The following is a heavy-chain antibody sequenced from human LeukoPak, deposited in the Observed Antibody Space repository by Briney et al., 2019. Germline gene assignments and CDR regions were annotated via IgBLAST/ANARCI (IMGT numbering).Heavy chain of an antibody. CDR2: IYPGDSDP. Sequence: KNGESLKISCKGSGYSFTSYWIGWVRQMPGKGLEWMGIIYPGDSDPRYSPSSQGQVTISADKSISTAYLQWSSLKASDTAMYYCARRPATYCSSTSCYAFDIWGQGTMVTVSS. D-gene: IGHD2-2*01. CDR1: GYSFTSYW. J-gene: IGHJ3*02. V-gene: IGHV5-51*01. CDR3: ARRPATYCSSTSCYAFDI.